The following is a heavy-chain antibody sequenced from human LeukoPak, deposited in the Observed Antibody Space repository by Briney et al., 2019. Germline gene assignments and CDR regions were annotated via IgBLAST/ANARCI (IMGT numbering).Heavy chain of an antibody. D-gene: IGHD6-13*01. V-gene: IGHV1-69*13. CDR1: GGTFSSYA. CDR3: ARPGIAAAGATEYFQH. CDR2: IIPIFGTA. J-gene: IGHJ1*01. Sequence: GASVKVSCKASGGTFSSYAISWVRQAPGQGLEWMGGIIPIFGTANYAQKFQGRVTITADESTSTAYMELSSLRSEDTAVYYCARPGIAAAGATEYFQHWGQGTLVTVSS.